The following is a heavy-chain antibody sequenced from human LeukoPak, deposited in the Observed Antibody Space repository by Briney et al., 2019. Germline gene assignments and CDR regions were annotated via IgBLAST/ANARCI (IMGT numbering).Heavy chain of an antibody. CDR3: AIHGGGTQVWLRD. V-gene: IGHV5-51*01. CDR2: IYPDDSDT. CDR1: GYSFTSYW. J-gene: IGHJ4*02. Sequence: GESLKISCKGSGYSFTSYWIGWLRQMPRKNLEWMVIIYPDDSDTRYSPSFQGQVTISADRSISTAYLQWSSMKASDTAMYYCAIHGGGTQVWLRDWGERNLVTVSS. D-gene: IGHD5-18*01.